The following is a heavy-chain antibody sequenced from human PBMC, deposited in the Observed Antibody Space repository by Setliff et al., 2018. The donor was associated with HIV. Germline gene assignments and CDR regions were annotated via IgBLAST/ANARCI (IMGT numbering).Heavy chain of an antibody. CDR2: IYYSGSA. D-gene: IGHD6-19*01. J-gene: IGHJ4*02. CDR3: ARGGTVSADFDS. CDR1: RDSIRNGAYY. Sequence: PSETLSLTCTVSRDSIRNGAYYWGWIRQPPGKGLEWIGSIYYSGSAYYNPSFKSRVTLSVDTSENQFSLRLSSVTAADTAVYFCARGGTVSADFDSWGQGTQVTVSS. V-gene: IGHV4-39*07.